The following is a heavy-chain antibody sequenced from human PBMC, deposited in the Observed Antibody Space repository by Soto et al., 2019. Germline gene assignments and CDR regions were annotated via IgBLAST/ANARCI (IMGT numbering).Heavy chain of an antibody. CDR2: ISGSGGST. D-gene: IGHD2-15*01. CDR3: AKGPIDAIVVASMGYFDY. V-gene: IGHV3-23*01. CDR1: GFTFSSYA. J-gene: IGHJ4*02. Sequence: GGSLRLSCAASGFTFSSYAMSWVRQAPGKGLEWVSAISGSGGSTYYADSVKGRFTISRDNSKNTLYLQMNSLRAEDTAVYYCAKGPIDAIVVASMGYFDYWGQGTLVTV.